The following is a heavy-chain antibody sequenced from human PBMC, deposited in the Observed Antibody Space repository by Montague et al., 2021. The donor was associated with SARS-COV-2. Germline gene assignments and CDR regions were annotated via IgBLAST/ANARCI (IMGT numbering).Heavy chain of an antibody. CDR2: IRTTGHT. V-gene: IGHV4-61*02. J-gene: IGHJ4*02. CDR3: ARFGSGTLVFDL. CDR1: GASISTGIYY. Sequence: TLSLTCTVSGASISTGIYYWSWIRQPVGKGLEWIGRIRTTGHTDYNSSLESRVFMSVDTSTNQFSLSLTSVTAADTAVYFCARFGSGTLVFDLWGQGTLVTVSS. D-gene: IGHD1-26*01.